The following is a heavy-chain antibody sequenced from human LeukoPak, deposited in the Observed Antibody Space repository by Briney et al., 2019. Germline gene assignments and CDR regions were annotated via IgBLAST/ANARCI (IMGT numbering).Heavy chain of an antibody. Sequence: GGSLRLSCAASGFTFSTYCMHWVRQAPGKGPMWVSRICPDGTVTDYADSVKARFIISRDNARNTVYLQMNSLRVEDTAVYYCVRDFRSADYWGQGTLVTVSS. V-gene: IGHV3-74*01. CDR3: VRDFRSADY. CDR1: GFTFSTYC. CDR2: ICPDGTVT. J-gene: IGHJ4*02.